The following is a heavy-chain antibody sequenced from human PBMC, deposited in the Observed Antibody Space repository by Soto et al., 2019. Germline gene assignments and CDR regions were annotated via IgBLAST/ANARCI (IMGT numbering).Heavy chain of an antibody. D-gene: IGHD3-3*01. Sequence: GGSLRLSCAASGFTFSNSWMHWVRQAPGKGLVWVSRISSDTSCTHFADSVKGRFTISRDNAKNTLYLQMNSLRAEDTAVYYCARDGLRFLEWLLHNWFDPWGQGTLVTVSS. CDR2: ISSDTSCT. J-gene: IGHJ5*02. V-gene: IGHV3-74*01. CDR1: GFTFSNSW. CDR3: ARDGLRFLEWLLHNWFDP.